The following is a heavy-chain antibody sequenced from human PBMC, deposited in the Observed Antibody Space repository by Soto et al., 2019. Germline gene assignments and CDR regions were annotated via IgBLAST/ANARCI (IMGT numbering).Heavy chain of an antibody. CDR2: ISGSGGST. CDR3: AKGAARLTGWYYYYMDG. CDR1: GFTFSSYV. V-gene: IGHV3-23*01. D-gene: IGHD6-6*01. Sequence: GGSRRLSCAASGFTFSSYVMSWVRQAPWKGLEWVSAISGSGGSTYYADSVKGRFTISRDNSKNTLYLQMNSLRAEDTAVYYCAKGAARLTGWYYYYMDGWGKGTTVTVSS. J-gene: IGHJ6*03.